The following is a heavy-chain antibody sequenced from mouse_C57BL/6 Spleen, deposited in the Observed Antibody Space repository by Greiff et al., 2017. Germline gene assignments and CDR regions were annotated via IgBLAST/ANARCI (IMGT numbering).Heavy chain of an antibody. D-gene: IGHD3-2*02. Sequence: QVQLKQSGPELVKPGASVKLSCKASGYTFTSYDINWVKQKPGQGLEWIGWLYPRDGSTKYNEKFKGKATLTVDTSSSTAYMELHRLTYEDSAVYVCERERQLRRGWDDWGKGTLVTVSA. CDR1: GYTFTSYD. CDR2: LYPRDGST. V-gene: IGHV1-85*01. J-gene: IGHJ3*01. CDR3: ERERQLRRGWDD.